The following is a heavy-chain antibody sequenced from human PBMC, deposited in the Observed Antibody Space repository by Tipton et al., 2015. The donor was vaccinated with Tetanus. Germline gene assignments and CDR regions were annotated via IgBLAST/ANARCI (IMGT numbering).Heavy chain of an antibody. CDR3: ARRSYCTSTRCFDAFDL. Sequence: TLSLTCTVSGDSVSGYYWSWIRQPPGKGLEWIGYVYYTGSTNHNPALKSRVTISMDTSKNQISLNLTSVTAADTAVYFCARRSYCTSTRCFDAFDLWGPGTRVTVSS. CDR2: VYYTGST. D-gene: IGHD2-8*01. J-gene: IGHJ3*01. CDR1: GDSVSGYY. V-gene: IGHV4-59*02.